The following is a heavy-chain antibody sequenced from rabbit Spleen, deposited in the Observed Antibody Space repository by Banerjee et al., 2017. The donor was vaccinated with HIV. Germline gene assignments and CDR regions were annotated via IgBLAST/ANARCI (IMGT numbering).Heavy chain of an antibody. D-gene: IGHD2-1*01. CDR2: IDIGGSGVT. CDR1: GFSFSSDYD. Sequence: QSLEESGGGLVQPEGSLTLTCTASGFSFSSDYDMCWVRQAPGKGLEWIACIDIGGSGVTWYASWVNGRFTISKTSSTTVTLQMTSLTVADTATYFCARDDDGDGFGAFDPWGQGTLVTVS. J-gene: IGHJ2*01. CDR3: ARDDDGDGFGAFDP. V-gene: IGHV1S40*01.